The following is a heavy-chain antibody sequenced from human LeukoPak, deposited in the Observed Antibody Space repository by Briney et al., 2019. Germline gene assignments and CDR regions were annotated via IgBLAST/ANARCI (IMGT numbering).Heavy chain of an antibody. Sequence: GGSLRLSCAASGFTFSSYVMHCVRQAPAKGLEWVALIWYDGSDKYYADSVKGRFTISRDNSKNTLYLQVNSLRAEDTAVYYCASEGGADCSSASCYGTDAFDIWGQGTMVTVSS. CDR1: GFTFSSYV. D-gene: IGHD2-2*01. J-gene: IGHJ3*02. CDR3: ASEGGADCSSASCYGTDAFDI. CDR2: IWYDGSDK. V-gene: IGHV3-33*01.